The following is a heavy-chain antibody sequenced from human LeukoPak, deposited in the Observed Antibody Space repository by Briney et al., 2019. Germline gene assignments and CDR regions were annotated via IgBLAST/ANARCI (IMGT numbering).Heavy chain of an antibody. V-gene: IGHV3-74*01. CDR2: IKGDGSST. CDR3: ARGNYHAMDV. Sequence: GGSLRLSCAASGSTFSNYWMHWVRQTPGEGLVCVSLIKGDGSSTTYADSVKGRFTISRDNAKNTVYLQMNSLRAEDTAVYYCARGNYHAMDVWGQGTTVTVSS. CDR1: GSTFSNYW. J-gene: IGHJ6*02.